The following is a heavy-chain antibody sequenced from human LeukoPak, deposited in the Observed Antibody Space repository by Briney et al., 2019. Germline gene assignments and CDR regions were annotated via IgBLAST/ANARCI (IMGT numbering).Heavy chain of an antibody. J-gene: IGHJ4*02. V-gene: IGHV4-39*01. CDR2: IYYSGST. Sequence: SETLSLTCTVSGGSISSSSYFWGGIRQPPGKGLEWIGSIYYSGSTYYNPSLKSRVTMSVDRSKNQFSLNLRSVTAADTAVYYCARHRGIAVAAVDYWGQGTLVTVSS. D-gene: IGHD6-19*01. CDR1: GGSISSSSYF. CDR3: ARHRGIAVAAVDY.